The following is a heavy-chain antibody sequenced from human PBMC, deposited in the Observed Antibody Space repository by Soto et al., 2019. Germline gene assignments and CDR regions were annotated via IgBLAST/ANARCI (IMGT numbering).Heavy chain of an antibody. CDR1: GCTFTSYG. CDR2: ISAYNGNT. D-gene: IGHD5-12*01. Sequence: ASVKVSCKASGCTFTSYGISWVRQAPGQGLEWMGWISAYNGNTNYAQKLQGRVTMTTDTSTSTAYMELRSLRSDDTAVYYCARDQYSGYEASAFYIWGQGTMVTVSS. CDR3: ARDQYSGYEASAFYI. J-gene: IGHJ3*02. V-gene: IGHV1-18*01.